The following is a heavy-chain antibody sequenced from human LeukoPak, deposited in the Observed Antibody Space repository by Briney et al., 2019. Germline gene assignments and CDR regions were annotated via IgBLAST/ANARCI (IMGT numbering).Heavy chain of an antibody. CDR2: IIPILGIA. V-gene: IGHV1-69*04. CDR3: ARGQEMATILAAFDI. J-gene: IGHJ3*02. CDR1: GGTFSSYA. Sequence: ASVKDSCKASGGTFSSYAISWVRQAPGQGLEWMGRIIPILGIANYAQKFQGRVTITADKSTSTAYMELSSLRSEDTAVYYCARGQEMATILAAFDIWGQGTMVTVSS. D-gene: IGHD5-24*01.